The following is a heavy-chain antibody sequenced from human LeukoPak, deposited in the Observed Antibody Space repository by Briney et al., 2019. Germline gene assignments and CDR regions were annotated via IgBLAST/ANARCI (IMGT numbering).Heavy chain of an antibody. Sequence: ASVKASCKASGYTFTSYYMHWVRQAPGQGLEWMGIINPSGGSTSYAQKFQGRVTMTRDTSTSTVYMELSSLRSEDTAVYYCAREAGGQLCLDYWGQGTLVTVSS. CDR1: GYTFTSYY. CDR3: AREAGGQLCLDY. CDR2: INPSGGST. J-gene: IGHJ4*02. D-gene: IGHD5-18*01. V-gene: IGHV1-46*01.